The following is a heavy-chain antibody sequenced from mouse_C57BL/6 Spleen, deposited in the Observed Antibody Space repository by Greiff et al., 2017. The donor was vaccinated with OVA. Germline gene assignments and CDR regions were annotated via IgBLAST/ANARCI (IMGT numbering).Heavy chain of an antibody. Sequence: QVQLQQPGAELVRPGSSVKLSCKASGYTFTSYWMDWVKQRPGQGLEWIGNIYPSDSETHYNQKFKDKATLTVDKSSSTAYMQLSSLTSKDSAVYYCARDYYYGSSYSWFAYWGQGTLVTVSA. CDR3: ARDYYYGSSYSWFAY. CDR1: GYTFTSYW. CDR2: IYPSDSET. D-gene: IGHD1-1*01. V-gene: IGHV1-61*01. J-gene: IGHJ3*01.